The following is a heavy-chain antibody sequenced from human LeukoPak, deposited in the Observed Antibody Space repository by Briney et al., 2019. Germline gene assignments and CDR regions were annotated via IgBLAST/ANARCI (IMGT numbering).Heavy chain of an antibody. CDR3: AKMTLDYDDPSGDSNGSGDAFDI. CDR1: GYTFIDYS. V-gene: IGHV5-51*01. CDR2: IHPADSHT. J-gene: IGHJ3*02. Sequence: GGSLKISFKGSGYTFIDYSIAWVRQMPGKGLEGVGFIHPADSHTTYSPSFQGQVTFSADKSTNTAYLQWSSLKDSDTAMYYCAKMTLDYDDPSGDSNGSGDAFDIWGQGTMVIVSS. D-gene: IGHD2-21*01.